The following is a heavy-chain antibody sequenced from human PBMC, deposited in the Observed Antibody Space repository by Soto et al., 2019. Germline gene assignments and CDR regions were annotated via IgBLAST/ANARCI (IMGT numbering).Heavy chain of an antibody. CDR3: ARGLHSLFDY. Sequence: SLRLPCAAYGVTFSSFDMTCFRQAPGKGLEWVSYISNIGRIIYYADSVKGRFTISRDNSNNTLYVQMTSLRAEDTAVYYCARGLHSLFDYWGQGTLVTVSS. D-gene: IGHD2-21*01. V-gene: IGHV3-48*03. CDR1: GVTFSSFD. J-gene: IGHJ4*02. CDR2: ISNIGRII.